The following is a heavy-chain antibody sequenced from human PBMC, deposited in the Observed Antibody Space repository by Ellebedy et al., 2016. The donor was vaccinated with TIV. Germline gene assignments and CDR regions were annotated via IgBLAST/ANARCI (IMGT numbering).Heavy chain of an antibody. CDR1: GGSITSAPYY. CDR3: VRNLVIFTFEKWYFDL. CDR2: IYYGGNT. J-gene: IGHJ2*01. Sequence: SETLSLTCTASGGSITSAPYYWGWVRQPPGKGLEWVGTIYYGGNTYYNPSPKSRVSISVDTSKNQFSLELNSVTAADTAVYYCVRNLVIFTFEKWYFDLWGRGTPVTVSS. D-gene: IGHD3/OR15-3a*01. V-gene: IGHV4-39*01.